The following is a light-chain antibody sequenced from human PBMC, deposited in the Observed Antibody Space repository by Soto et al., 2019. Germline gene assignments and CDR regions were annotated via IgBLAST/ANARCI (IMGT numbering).Light chain of an antibody. V-gene: IGLV1-44*01. J-gene: IGLJ1*01. CDR3: AAWDDSLNALCV. Sequence: QSVLTQPPSASGTPGQRVTISCSGSSSNIGSNTVNWYQQLPGTAPKLLIYSNNQRPSGVPDRFSGSKSGTSAFLAISGLQSEDEADYYCAAWDDSLNALCVFGTGTKVTVL. CDR1: SSNIGSNT. CDR2: SNN.